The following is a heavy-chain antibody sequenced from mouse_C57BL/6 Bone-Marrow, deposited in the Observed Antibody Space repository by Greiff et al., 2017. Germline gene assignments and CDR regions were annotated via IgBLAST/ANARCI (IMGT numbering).Heavy chain of an antibody. CDR2: IHPNSGST. Sequence: QVQLQQPGAELVKPGASVKLSCKASGYTFTSYWMHWVKQRPGQGLEWIGMIHPNSGSTNYYEKFKSKATLTVDKSSSTAYMQLSSLTSEDSAVYYCARWGYDYDFDYWGQGTTLTVSS. J-gene: IGHJ2*01. V-gene: IGHV1-64*01. CDR3: ARWGYDYDFDY. CDR1: GYTFTSYW. D-gene: IGHD2-4*01.